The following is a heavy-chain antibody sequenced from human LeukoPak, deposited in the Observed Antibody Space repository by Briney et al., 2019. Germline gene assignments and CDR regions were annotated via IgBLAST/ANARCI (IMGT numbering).Heavy chain of an antibody. D-gene: IGHD3-22*01. V-gene: IGHV3-20*04. CDR3: AKDMDYDSSVPDY. Sequence: PGGSLRLSCAASGFTFDDYGMSWVRHAPGKGLEWVSGINWNGGSTGYADSVKGRFTISRDNAKNSLYLQMNSLRAEDTALYYCAKDMDYDSSVPDYWGQGTLVTVSS. CDR1: GFTFDDYG. J-gene: IGHJ4*02. CDR2: INWNGGST.